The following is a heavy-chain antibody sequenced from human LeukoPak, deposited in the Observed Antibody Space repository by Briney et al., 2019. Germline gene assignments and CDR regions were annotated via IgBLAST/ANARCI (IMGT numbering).Heavy chain of an antibody. Sequence: ASVKVSCKASGGTFSSYAIIWVRQAPGQGLEWMRGIIPIFGTANYAQKFQGRVTITADESTSTAYMELSSLRSEDTAVYYCASTKIGYCSSTSCLGLDYWGQGTLVTVSS. CDR2: IIPIFGTA. V-gene: IGHV1-69*13. CDR1: GGTFSSYA. J-gene: IGHJ4*02. D-gene: IGHD2-2*01. CDR3: ASTKIGYCSSTSCLGLDY.